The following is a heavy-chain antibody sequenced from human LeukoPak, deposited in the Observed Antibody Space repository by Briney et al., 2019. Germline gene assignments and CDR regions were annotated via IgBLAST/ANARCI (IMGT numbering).Heavy chain of an antibody. CDR1: GDTFSRYG. CDR2: IIPLFGTA. V-gene: IGHV1-69*01. D-gene: IGHD3-22*01. Sequence: ASVKVSCKASGDTFSRYGISWVRQAPGQGLEWMGGIIPLFGTAKYAQKFQGRVTITADESTSTAYLELSSLRFEDTAVYYCAREWNYESSGYSYYYWGQGTLVTVSS. CDR3: AREWNYESSGYSYYY. J-gene: IGHJ4*02.